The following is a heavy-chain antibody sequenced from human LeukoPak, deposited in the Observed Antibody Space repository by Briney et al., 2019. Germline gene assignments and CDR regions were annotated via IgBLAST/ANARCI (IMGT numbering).Heavy chain of an antibody. CDR2: INPNSGGT. Sequence: VASVTVSCTASGYTFTVYYMHWVRQAPGQGLEWMGWINPNSGGTNYAQKFQGRVTMTRDTSISTAYMELSRLRSDDTAVYYCARDDAYCSSTSCYTEHAFDIWGQGTMDTVSS. V-gene: IGHV1-2*02. J-gene: IGHJ3*02. D-gene: IGHD2-2*02. CDR1: GYTFTVYY. CDR3: ARDDAYCSSTSCYTEHAFDI.